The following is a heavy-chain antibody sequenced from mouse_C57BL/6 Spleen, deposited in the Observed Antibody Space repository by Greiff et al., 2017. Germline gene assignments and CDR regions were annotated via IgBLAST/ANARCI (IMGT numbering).Heavy chain of an antibody. D-gene: IGHD2-4*01. CDR2: IYPGSGNT. V-gene: IGHV1-66*01. CDR1: GYSFTSYY. Sequence: QVQLQQSGPELVKPGASVKISCKASGYSFTSYYIHWVKQRPGQGLEWIGWIYPGSGNTKYHEKFKGKATLTADTSSSTAYMQLSSLTSEDSAVYYCARGGRDYDENYFDYWGQGTTLTVSS. J-gene: IGHJ2*01. CDR3: ARGGRDYDENYFDY.